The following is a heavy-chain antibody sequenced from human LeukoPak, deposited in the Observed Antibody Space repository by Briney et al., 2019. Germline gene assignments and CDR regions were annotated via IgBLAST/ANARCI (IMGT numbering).Heavy chain of an antibody. D-gene: IGHD6-6*01. J-gene: IGHJ6*03. V-gene: IGHV3-20*04. CDR1: GFTFDDYG. CDR2: INWNGGST. Sequence: GGSLRLSCAASGFTFDDYGMSWVRQAPGKGLEWVSGINWNGGSTGYADSVKGRFTISRDNAKNSLYLQMNSLRAEGTALYYCARIAARLFYYYYYMDVWGKGTTVTVSS. CDR3: ARIAARLFYYYYYMDV.